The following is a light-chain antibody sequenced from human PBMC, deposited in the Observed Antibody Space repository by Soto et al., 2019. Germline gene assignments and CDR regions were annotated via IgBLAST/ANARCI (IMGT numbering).Light chain of an antibody. CDR1: QSISSW. J-gene: IGKJ1*01. CDR2: KAS. V-gene: IGKV1-5*03. CDR3: QHYNSSPT. Sequence: DIQMTQSPSTLSASVGDRVTITCRASQSISSWLAWYQQKPGKAPKLLIYKASSLESGVPSRFSRSGSGTDFTLSISSPQTDDFATYYCQHYNSSPTFGQGTKVEIK.